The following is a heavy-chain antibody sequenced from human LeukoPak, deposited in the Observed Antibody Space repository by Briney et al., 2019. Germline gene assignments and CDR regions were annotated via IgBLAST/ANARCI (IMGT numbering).Heavy chain of an antibody. Sequence: GGPLRLPCAVSGITLSNYGMSGVGQPPGRGREWVAGLSGSGGGTNYADSVQGRFTISRDNPKNTLYLQMNSLRAEDTAVYFCAKRGVVIRVFLVGFHKEAYYFDSWGQGALVTVSS. D-gene: IGHD3-10*01. V-gene: IGHV3-23*01. J-gene: IGHJ4*02. CDR3: AKRGVVIRVFLVGFHKEAYYFDS. CDR2: LSGSGGGT. CDR1: GITLSNYG.